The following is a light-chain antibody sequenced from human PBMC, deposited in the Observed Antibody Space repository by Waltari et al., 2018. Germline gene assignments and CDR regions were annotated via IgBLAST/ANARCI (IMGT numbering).Light chain of an antibody. CDR1: SAHSTYA. J-gene: IGLJ3*02. CDR2: FTSDGSH. Sequence: QLVLTQSPSASASLGASVKLTCTLSSAHSTYAVAWPQQQPERGPRFLMRFTSDGSHTKGDGIPDRFSGSTSGAERYLSISSLQAEDEGDYYCQTWGTGAVFGGGTKLTVL. CDR3: QTWGTGAV. V-gene: IGLV4-69*01.